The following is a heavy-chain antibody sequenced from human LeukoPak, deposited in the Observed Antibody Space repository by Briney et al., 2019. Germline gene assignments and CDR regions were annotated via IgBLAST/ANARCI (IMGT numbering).Heavy chain of an antibody. J-gene: IGHJ4*02. CDR2: ISYDGSNK. Sequence: PGGSLRLSCAASGFTFSSYAMHWVRQAPGKGLEWVAVISYDGSNKYYADSVKGRFTISRDNSKNTLYLQMNSLRAEDTAVYYCARDFSRIAAAGPFDYWGQGTLVTVSS. D-gene: IGHD6-13*01. CDR3: ARDFSRIAAAGPFDY. V-gene: IGHV3-30-3*01. CDR1: GFTFSSYA.